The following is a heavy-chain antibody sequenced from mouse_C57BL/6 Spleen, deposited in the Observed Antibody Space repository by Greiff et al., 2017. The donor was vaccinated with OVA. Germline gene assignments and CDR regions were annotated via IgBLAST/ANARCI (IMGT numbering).Heavy chain of an antibody. V-gene: IGHV1-72*01. J-gene: IGHJ4*01. CDR1: GYTFTSYW. D-gene: IGHD1-1*01. CDR3: ARGDYYGSSSLYAMDY. CDR2: IDPNSGGT. Sequence: QVQLQQSGAELVKPGASVKLSCKASGYTFTSYWMHWVKQRPGRGLEWIGRIDPNSGGTKYNEKFKSKATLTVAKPASTAYMQLSSLTSEDTAVYYGARGDYYGSSSLYAMDYWGQGTSVTVSS.